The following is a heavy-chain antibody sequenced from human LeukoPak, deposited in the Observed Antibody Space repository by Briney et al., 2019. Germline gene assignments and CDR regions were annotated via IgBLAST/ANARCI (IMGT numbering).Heavy chain of an antibody. J-gene: IGHJ6*03. D-gene: IGHD2-15*01. CDR2: ISSYSTTM. CDR3: AKRDSDYYYYFMDA. Sequence: GGSLRLSCAASGFTFSSYGTNWVRQAPGKGLEWISYISSYSTTMYYADSVKGRFTISRDNTNNSLYLQLNSLRAEDTAVYYCAKRDSDYYYYFMDAWGKGTTVTVSS. CDR1: GFTFSSYG. V-gene: IGHV3-48*04.